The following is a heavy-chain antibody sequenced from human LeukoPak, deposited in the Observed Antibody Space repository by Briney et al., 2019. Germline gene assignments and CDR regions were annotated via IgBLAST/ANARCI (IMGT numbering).Heavy chain of an antibody. V-gene: IGHV3-23*01. CDR2: ISGSGGST. Sequence: GGSLRLSCAASGFTFSDHAMSWVRQAPGKGLELVSTISGSGGSTYYADSVKGRFTISRDNPKNTLYLQMTSLRVEDTALYYCAKLDYWGQGTLVTVSS. J-gene: IGHJ4*02. CDR1: GFTFSDHA. CDR3: AKLDY.